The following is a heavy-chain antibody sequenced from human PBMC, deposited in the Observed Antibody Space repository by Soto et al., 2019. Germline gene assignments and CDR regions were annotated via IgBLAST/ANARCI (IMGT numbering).Heavy chain of an antibody. D-gene: IGHD4-17*01. Sequence: GGSLRLSCAASGFTFGSYAMIWIRQVPGKGLEWISGLYGSGGGIHYADSVKGRFTISRDNSAYSVYLQMTNLRVEDTAVYYCAKDAVSGDGVWLAHDWGQGTVVTSPQ. CDR3: AKDAVSGDGVWLAHD. CDR1: GFTFGSYA. V-gene: IGHV3-23*01. CDR2: LYGSGGGI. J-gene: IGHJ4*02.